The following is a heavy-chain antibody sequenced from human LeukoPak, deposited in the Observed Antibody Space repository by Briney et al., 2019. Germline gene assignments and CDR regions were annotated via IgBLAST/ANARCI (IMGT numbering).Heavy chain of an antibody. V-gene: IGHV4-59*01. CDR1: GGSISSDH. D-gene: IGHD6-19*01. Sequence: PSETLSLTCSVSGGSISSDHWNWIRQTPGKGLEWIGCIYYSGRTYYNPSLKSRVTISVDMSKSQFSLRLTSVTAADTAVYYCARAAEYSSGWYLFDYWGQGILVTVSA. J-gene: IGHJ4*02. CDR2: IYYSGRT. CDR3: ARAAEYSSGWYLFDY.